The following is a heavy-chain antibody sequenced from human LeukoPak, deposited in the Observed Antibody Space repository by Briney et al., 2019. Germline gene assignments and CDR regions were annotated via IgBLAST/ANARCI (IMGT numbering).Heavy chain of an antibody. V-gene: IGHV4-59*11. D-gene: IGHD6-13*01. CDR1: GGSISSHY. Sequence: ASETLSLTCTVSGGSISSHYWSWIRQPPGKGLEWIGYIYYSGTTNYNPSLKSRVTISVDTSKNQFSLKLSSVTAADTAVYYCARGVYIAAAQYGYWGQGTLVTVSS. J-gene: IGHJ4*02. CDR2: IYYSGTT. CDR3: ARGVYIAAAQYGY.